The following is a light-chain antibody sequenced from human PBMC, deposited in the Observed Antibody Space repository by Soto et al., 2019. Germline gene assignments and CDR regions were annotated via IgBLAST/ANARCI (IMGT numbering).Light chain of an antibody. V-gene: IGKV1-27*01. J-gene: IGKJ1*01. CDR3: QNYNGAPWT. CDR2: AAS. Sequence: DIQMTQSPSSLSASVGDRVTITCRASQGISNYLVWYQQKQGKVPKLLIYAASTLQSGVPSRLSGSGSGTDFTLTISSLQPVDVATYYCQNYNGAPWTFGQGTKVEIK. CDR1: QGISNY.